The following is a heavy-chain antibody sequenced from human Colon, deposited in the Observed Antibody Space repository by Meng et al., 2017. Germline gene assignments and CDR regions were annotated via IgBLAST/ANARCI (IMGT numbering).Heavy chain of an antibody. V-gene: IGHV4-61*03. Sequence: LQGSGPRLVRPSETLSLPCTLSGGSVSSPSYYWSWIRQTPGKGLEWIGYVYYTGSANYNPSLKSRVTISVDTSKNHFSLNLTSVTAADTAVYYCARGRGSYSSIDFWGQGTLVTVS. J-gene: IGHJ4*02. CDR1: GGSVSSPSYY. CDR2: VYYTGSA. CDR3: ARGRGSYSSIDF. D-gene: IGHD1-26*01.